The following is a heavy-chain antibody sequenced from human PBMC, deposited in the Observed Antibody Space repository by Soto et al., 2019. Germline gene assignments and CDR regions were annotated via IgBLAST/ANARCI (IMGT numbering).Heavy chain of an antibody. D-gene: IGHD3-10*01. CDR3: AREGSLGLDV. CDR2: INGDGASL. CDR1: GFIFSSFW. J-gene: IGHJ6*02. V-gene: IGHV3-74*03. Sequence: EVRLEEAGGGFVQPGGSLRVSCSGSGFIFSSFWMHWVRQGPGKGLEWVSRINGDGASLAYADSVKGRFSISRDNVKNTLHLEMNSLGANDTAVYFCAREGSLGLDVWGRGTKVTVSS.